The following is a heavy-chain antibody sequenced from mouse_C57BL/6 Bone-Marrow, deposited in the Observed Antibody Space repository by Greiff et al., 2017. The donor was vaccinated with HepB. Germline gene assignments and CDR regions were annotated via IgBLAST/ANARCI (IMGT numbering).Heavy chain of an antibody. CDR2: IDPETGGT. V-gene: IGHV1-15*01. J-gene: IGHJ2*01. Sequence: LVESGAELVRPGASVTLSCKASGYTFTDYEMHWVKQTPVHGLEWIGAIDPETGGTAYNQKFKGKAILTADKSSSTAYMELRSLTSEDSAVYYCTRTHFTTVDYWGQGTTLTVSS. D-gene: IGHD1-1*01. CDR1: GYTFTDYE. CDR3: TRTHFTTVDY.